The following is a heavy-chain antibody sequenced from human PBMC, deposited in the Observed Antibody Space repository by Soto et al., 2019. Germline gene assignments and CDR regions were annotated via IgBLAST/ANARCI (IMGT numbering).Heavy chain of an antibody. J-gene: IGHJ4*02. D-gene: IGHD6-13*01. CDR3: AKDCRRLAVSGSAFDS. Sequence: EEQLLESGGGLVQPGGSLRLSCAASGFTFNDYAMAWVRQAPGKGLEWVSSISGSGGHSSYADSVKGRFTISRDSVKNMLSLDMSDLRAEDTAVYYCAKDCRRLAVSGSAFDSWGQGALVTVSS. CDR1: GFTFNDYA. V-gene: IGHV3-23*01. CDR2: ISGSGGHS.